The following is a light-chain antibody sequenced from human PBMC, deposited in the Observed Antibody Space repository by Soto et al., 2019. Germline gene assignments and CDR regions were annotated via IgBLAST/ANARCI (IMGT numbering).Light chain of an antibody. J-gene: IGKJ2*01. CDR3: QQYDTSAS. Sequence: ETVLTQSPGTLSLSPGERATLSCRASRSVSASYLAWYQQKPGQAPRLLIYSASSRATGFPDRFSGSGSGTDFTLTISRLEPEDSAVYYCQQYDTSASFGQGTKLEI. V-gene: IGKV3-20*01. CDR1: RSVSASY. CDR2: SAS.